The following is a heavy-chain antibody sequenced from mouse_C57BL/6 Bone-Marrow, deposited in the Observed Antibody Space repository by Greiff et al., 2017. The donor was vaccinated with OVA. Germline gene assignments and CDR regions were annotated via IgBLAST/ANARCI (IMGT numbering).Heavy chain of an antibody. CDR2: IPHSGET. CDR3: SGDRSGSGGFAY. V-gene: IGHV12-3*01. CDR1: GFPITSGYY. Sequence: VQLVESGPGLVKPSQSLFLTCSITGFPITSGYYWIWIRQSPGKPLEWMGYIPHSGETFYNPSLQSPLSFTTETSTNQFFLQLNSVTTEDTAMYDCSGDRSGSGGFAYWGQGTLVTVSA. D-gene: IGHD3-1*01. J-gene: IGHJ3*01.